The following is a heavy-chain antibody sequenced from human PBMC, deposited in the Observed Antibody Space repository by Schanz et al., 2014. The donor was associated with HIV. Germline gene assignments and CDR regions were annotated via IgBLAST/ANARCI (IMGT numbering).Heavy chain of an antibody. CDR1: GFPLRDYG. D-gene: IGHD3-22*01. CDR3: AKDRNYYESKYRGKGNYYYYYGMDV. J-gene: IGHJ6*02. CDR2: TSNNGNEK. V-gene: IGHV3-30*18. Sequence: QVQVVESGGGVVQPGRSLTLSCATTGFPLRDYGMHWVRQAAGKGLEWLAFTSNNGNEKDYGASVKGRFNISRDNSRNTVYLQAKSLRPEDAAVYYCAKDRNYYESKYRGKGNYYYYYGMDVWGQGTTVTVTS.